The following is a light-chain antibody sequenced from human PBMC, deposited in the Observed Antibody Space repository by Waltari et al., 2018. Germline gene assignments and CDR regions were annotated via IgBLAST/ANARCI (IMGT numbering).Light chain of an antibody. CDR1: QSVGST. J-gene: IGKJ1*01. CDR3: QHYVRLPAT. Sequence: EIVLMQSPGTLSLSPGESATLSCRASQSVGSTLAWYQQKPGQPPRLLIYGASSRATGIPDRFSGSGSGTDFSLTIGRLEPEDFAVYYCQHYVRLPATFGQGTKVEIK. V-gene: IGKV3-20*01. CDR2: GAS.